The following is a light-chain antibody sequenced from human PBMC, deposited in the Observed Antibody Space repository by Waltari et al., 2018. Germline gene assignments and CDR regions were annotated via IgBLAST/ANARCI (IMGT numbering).Light chain of an antibody. Sequence: DIQLTQTPPSLSASVGDRVTITCRPSHDINNYLAWYQQEPGKVPKLLIYAASTLQPGVPSRFRGSGSGTDFTLIINGLQPEDVATYYCQKYDSVPLTFGLGTKV. J-gene: IGKJ1*01. CDR2: AAS. CDR1: HDINNY. CDR3: QKYDSVPLT. V-gene: IGKV1-27*01.